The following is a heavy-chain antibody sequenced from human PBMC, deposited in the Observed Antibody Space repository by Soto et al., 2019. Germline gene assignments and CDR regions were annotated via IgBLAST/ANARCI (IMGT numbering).Heavy chain of an antibody. CDR2: IIPIFGTA. D-gene: IGHD2-15*01. J-gene: IGHJ6*02. V-gene: IGHV1-69*13. CDR1: GGTFSSYA. CDR3: ARDRYCSGGSCTRGNYYYGMDV. Sequence: SVKVSCKASGGTFSSYAISWVRQAPGQGLEWMGGIIPIFGTANYAQKFQGRVTITADESTSTAYMELSSLRSEDTAVYYCARDRYCSGGSCTRGNYYYGMDVWGQGTTVTDSS.